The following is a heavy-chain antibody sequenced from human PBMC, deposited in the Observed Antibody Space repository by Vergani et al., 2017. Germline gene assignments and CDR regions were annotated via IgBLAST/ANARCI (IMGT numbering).Heavy chain of an antibody. CDR1: GYTFTGYY. CDR2: INPNSGNT. D-gene: IGHD1-26*01. J-gene: IGHJ5*02. V-gene: IGHV1-8*02. Sequence: QVQLVQSGAEVKKPGASVKVSCKASGYTFTGYYMHWVRQAPGQGLEWMGWINPNSGNTGYAQKFQGRVTMTRNTSISTAYMELSSLRSEDTAVYYCARGELLRGAWGQGTLVTVSS. CDR3: ARGELLRGA.